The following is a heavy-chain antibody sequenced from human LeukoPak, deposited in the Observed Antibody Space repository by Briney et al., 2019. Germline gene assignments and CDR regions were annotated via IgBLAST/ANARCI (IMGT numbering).Heavy chain of an antibody. CDR1: GFTFSSYA. V-gene: IGHV3-23*01. J-gene: IGHJ5*02. Sequence: TGGSLRLSCAASGFTFSSYAMSWVRQAPGKGLGWVSAISGSGGTTYYADSVKGRFTISRDNSKNTLYLQMYSLRAEDTAVYYCAKPQVLPPKWFDPWGQGTLVTVSS. CDR3: AKPQVLPPKWFDP. CDR2: ISGSGGTT.